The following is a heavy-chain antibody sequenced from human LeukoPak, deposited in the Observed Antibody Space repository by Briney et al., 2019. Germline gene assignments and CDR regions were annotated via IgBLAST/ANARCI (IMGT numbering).Heavy chain of an antibody. CDR1: GGSFSGYY. V-gene: IGHV4-34*01. J-gene: IGHJ4*02. CDR2: INHSGST. D-gene: IGHD3-10*01. Sequence: SETLSLTCAVYGGSFSGYYWSWTRQPPGKGLEWIGEINHSGSTNYNPSLKSRVTISVDTSKNQFSLKLSSVTAADTAVYYCARLSSRYGSGTLVYWGQGTLVTVSS. CDR3: ARLSSRYGSGTLVY.